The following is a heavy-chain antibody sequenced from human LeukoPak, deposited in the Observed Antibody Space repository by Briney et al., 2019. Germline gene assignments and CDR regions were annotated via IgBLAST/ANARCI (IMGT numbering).Heavy chain of an antibody. CDR3: ARERSSRTTYFDY. J-gene: IGHJ4*02. D-gene: IGHD2-2*01. Sequence: GGSLRLSCAASGFTLSSYEMNWVRQAPGKGLEWVSYISSSGSTIYYADSVKGRFTISRDNAKNSLYLQMNSLRAEDTAVYYCARERSSRTTYFDYWGQGTLVTVSS. V-gene: IGHV3-48*03. CDR2: ISSSGSTI. CDR1: GFTLSSYE.